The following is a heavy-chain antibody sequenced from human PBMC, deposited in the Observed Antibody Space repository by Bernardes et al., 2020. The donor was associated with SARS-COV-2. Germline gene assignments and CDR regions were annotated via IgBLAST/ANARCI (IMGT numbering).Heavy chain of an antibody. V-gene: IGHV3-74*01. Sequence: GGSLRLSCTASGFTFSSYWMHWVRQAPGKGLVWVSRTNEYGSITNYADSVKGRFTISRDNAKNTLYLQMNTLRAEDTAVYYCGRDLGGSGSYWGRGTLVTVSS. CDR1: GFTFSSYW. J-gene: IGHJ4*01. D-gene: IGHD3-10*01. CDR2: TNEYGSIT. CDR3: GRDLGGSGSY.